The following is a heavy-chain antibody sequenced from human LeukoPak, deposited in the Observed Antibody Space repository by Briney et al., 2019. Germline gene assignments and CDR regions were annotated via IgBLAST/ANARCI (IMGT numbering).Heavy chain of an antibody. J-gene: IGHJ6*03. V-gene: IGHV1-2*02. Sequence: GASVKVSCKASGYTFTGYYMHWVRQAPGQGLEWMGWINPNSGGTNYAQKFQGRVTMTRDTSISTAYMELSRLRSDDTAVYYCARDGGRSGSYYYSYYYYMDVWGKGTTVTVSS. CDR1: GYTFTGYY. CDR2: INPNSGGT. D-gene: IGHD1-26*01. CDR3: ARDGGRSGSYYYSYYYYMDV.